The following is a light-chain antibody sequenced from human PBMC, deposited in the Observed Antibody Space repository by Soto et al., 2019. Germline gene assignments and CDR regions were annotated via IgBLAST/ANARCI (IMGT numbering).Light chain of an antibody. CDR2: DVS. V-gene: IGKV3-11*01. CDR3: QQRSSWPLT. J-gene: IGKJ4*01. Sequence: EIVLTQSPATLSLSPGERATLSCRADQSVSTYLAWYQQKPGQAPRLLIYDVSNRATGTPARFSGSGSGTDFTLTISSLEPEDFAVYYCQQRSSWPLTFGGGTKVDIK. CDR1: QSVSTY.